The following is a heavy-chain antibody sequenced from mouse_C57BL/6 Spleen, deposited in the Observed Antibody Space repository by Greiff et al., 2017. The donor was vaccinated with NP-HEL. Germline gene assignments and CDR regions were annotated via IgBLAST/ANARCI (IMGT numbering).Heavy chain of an antibody. Sequence: QVQLQQPGAELVMPGASVKLSCKASGYTFTSYWMHWVKQRPGQGLEWIGEIDPSDSYTNYNQKFKGKSTLTVDKSSSTAYMQLSSLTSEDSAVYYCARRDYDVDFAYWGQGTLVTVSA. CDR2: IDPSDSYT. J-gene: IGHJ3*01. CDR1: GYTFTSYW. V-gene: IGHV1-69*01. D-gene: IGHD2-4*01. CDR3: ARRDYDVDFAY.